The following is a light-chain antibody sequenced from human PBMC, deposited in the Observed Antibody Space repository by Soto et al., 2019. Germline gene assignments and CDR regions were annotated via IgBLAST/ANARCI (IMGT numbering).Light chain of an antibody. CDR2: DVS. CDR1: SSDVGGYNY. Sequence: QSGLTQPASVSGSPGQWITISCTGTSSDVGGYNYVSWYQQHPGKAPKLMIYDVSNRPSGVSNRFSGSKSGNTASLTISGLQAEDEADYYCCSYTNSSTYVFGPGTKLTVL. V-gene: IGLV2-14*01. J-gene: IGLJ1*01. CDR3: CSYTNSSTYV.